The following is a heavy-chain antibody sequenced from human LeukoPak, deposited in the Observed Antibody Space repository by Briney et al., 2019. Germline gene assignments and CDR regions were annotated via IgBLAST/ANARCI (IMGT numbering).Heavy chain of an antibody. D-gene: IGHD3-22*01. CDR3: ARSFYYDSSGYYYFDY. CDR2: ISSSSSYI. J-gene: IGHJ4*02. V-gene: IGHV3-21*01. CDR1: GFTFSSYS. Sequence: GGSLRLSCAASGFTFSSYSMNWVRQAPGKGLEWVSSISSSSSYIYYADSVKGRFTISRDNAKNSLYLQMNSLRAEDTAVYYCARSFYYDSSGYYYFDYWGQGTLVTVSS.